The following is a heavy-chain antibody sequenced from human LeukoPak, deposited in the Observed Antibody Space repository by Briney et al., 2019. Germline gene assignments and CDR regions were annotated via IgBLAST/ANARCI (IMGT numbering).Heavy chain of an antibody. Sequence: ASVKVSCKTSGYTFTNYYMHWVRQAPGQGLEWMGWINGDTGTTNSAQKFQGRVTMTRDTLIGTAYMELNRLRSDDTAVYYCGVIAAYAFDVWGQGTMVTVSS. CDR2: INGDTGTT. CDR3: GVIAAYAFDV. V-gene: IGHV1-2*02. D-gene: IGHD6-6*01. J-gene: IGHJ3*01. CDR1: GYTFTNYY.